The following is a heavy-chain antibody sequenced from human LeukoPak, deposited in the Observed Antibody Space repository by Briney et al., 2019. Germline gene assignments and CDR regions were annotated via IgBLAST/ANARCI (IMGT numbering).Heavy chain of an antibody. J-gene: IGHJ4*02. CDR3: ARLSPFGYYDSSGYPFDY. CDR2: IYYSGST. D-gene: IGHD3-22*01. V-gene: IGHV4-39*01. Sequence: PPETLSLTCTVSDDSIRTNTYYWGWIRQPPGKGLEWIGSIYYSGSTYYNLSLKSRVTISVDTSKKQFSLKLSSVTAADTAVYYCARLSPFGYYDSSGYPFDYWGQGTLVTVSS. CDR1: DDSIRTNTYY.